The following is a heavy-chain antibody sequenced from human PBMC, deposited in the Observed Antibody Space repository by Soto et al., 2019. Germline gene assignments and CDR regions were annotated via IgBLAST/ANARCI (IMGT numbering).Heavy chain of an antibody. CDR1: GGSISRCY. CDR2: IYCSGST. D-gene: IGHD6-19*01. J-gene: IGHJ5*02. CDR3: ARDRRIAVAGSLVRWFDP. V-gene: IGHV4-59*01. Sequence: EALSLTCTVSGGSISRCYGYWTRLPPGKGLGWIGYIYCSGSTNYNHSLKSRVTISVDTSKNQFSLKLRYVTGADTAVYYCARDRRIAVAGSLVRWFDPWGQGTLGTVSS.